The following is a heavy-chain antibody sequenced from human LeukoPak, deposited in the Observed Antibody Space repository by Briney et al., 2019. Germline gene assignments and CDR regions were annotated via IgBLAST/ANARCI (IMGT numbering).Heavy chain of an antibody. D-gene: IGHD6-13*01. V-gene: IGHV1-2*05. CDR1: GYTFTVHY. CDR3: AREVGYSTSWYGRFDR. J-gene: IGHJ5*02. Sequence: ASVKVSCKASGYTFTVHYIHWVRQAPGQGLEWLGRISPNSGVPNYAQKFQGRVTITRDTSANTVYMELNGLKSDDTGAYYCAREVGYSTSWYGRFDRWGQGTVVTVSS. CDR2: ISPNSGVP.